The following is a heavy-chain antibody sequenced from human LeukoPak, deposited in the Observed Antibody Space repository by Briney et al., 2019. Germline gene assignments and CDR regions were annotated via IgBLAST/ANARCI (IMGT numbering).Heavy chain of an antibody. CDR2: LSGSGGST. V-gene: IGHV3-23*01. CDR3: AKDPSQSIAVAAVIDY. J-gene: IGHJ4*02. CDR1: GFTFSNYA. D-gene: IGHD6-19*01. Sequence: GGSLRLSCAASGFTFSNYAMSWVRQAPGKGLEWVSALSGSGGSTYYADSVKGRFTISRDNSKNTLYLQMNSLRAEDTAVYYCAKDPSQSIAVAAVIDYWGQGTLVTVSS.